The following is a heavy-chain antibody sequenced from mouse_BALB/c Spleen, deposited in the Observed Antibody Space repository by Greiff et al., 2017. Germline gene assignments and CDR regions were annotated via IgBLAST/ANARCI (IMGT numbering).Heavy chain of an antibody. CDR2: INPYNDGT. J-gene: IGHJ4*01. V-gene: IGHV1-14*01. CDR3: TLMSTTDYDAMDY. CDR1: GYTFTSYV. Sequence: VQLQQSGPELVKPGASVKMSCKASGYTFTSYVMHWVKQKPGQGLEWIGYINPYNDGTKYNEKFKGKATLTSDKSSSTAYMELSSLTSEDSAVYYCTLMSTTDYDAMDYWGQGTSVTVSS. D-gene: IGHD2-4*01.